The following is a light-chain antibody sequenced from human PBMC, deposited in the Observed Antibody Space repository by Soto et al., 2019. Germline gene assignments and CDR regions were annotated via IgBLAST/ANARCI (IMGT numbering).Light chain of an antibody. Sequence: DIVMTQSPATLSMSPGERATLSCRASQTINNNLAWNQQKPGQAPRLLMYGASTRATGIPDRFSGSGSGTEFTLTISSLQSEDFAVYYCQQHNNWPPWTFGQGTKVEIK. V-gene: IGKV3-15*01. CDR1: QTINNN. CDR2: GAS. J-gene: IGKJ1*01. CDR3: QQHNNWPPWT.